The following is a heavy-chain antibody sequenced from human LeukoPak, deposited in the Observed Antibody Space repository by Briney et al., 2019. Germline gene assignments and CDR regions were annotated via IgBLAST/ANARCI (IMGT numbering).Heavy chain of an antibody. J-gene: IGHJ6*02. CDR3: AKDGSRRYYYDSSGYSPPYYYYGMDV. CDR1: GFTFSSYA. CDR2: ISGSGGST. V-gene: IGHV3-23*01. Sequence: GESLRLSCAASGFTFSSYAMSWVRQAPGKGLEWVSAISGSGGSTYYADSVKGRFTISRDNSKNTLYLQMNSLRAEDTAVYYCAKDGSRRYYYDSSGYSPPYYYYGMDVWGQGTTVTVSS. D-gene: IGHD3-22*01.